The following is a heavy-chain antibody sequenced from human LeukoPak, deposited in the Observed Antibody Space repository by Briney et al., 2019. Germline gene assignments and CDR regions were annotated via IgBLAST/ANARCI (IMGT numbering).Heavy chain of an antibody. CDR1: GYTFTGYY. V-gene: IGHV1-2*02. J-gene: IGHJ4*02. Sequence: ASVKVSCKASGYTFTGYYLHWVRQAPGQGLEWMGWIDPNSGGTSYAQKFQGRVTMTRDTSISTAYMELSSLRSDDTAVYYCARHPNLDYWGKGTLVTVSS. CDR3: ARHPNLDY. CDR2: IDPNSGGT.